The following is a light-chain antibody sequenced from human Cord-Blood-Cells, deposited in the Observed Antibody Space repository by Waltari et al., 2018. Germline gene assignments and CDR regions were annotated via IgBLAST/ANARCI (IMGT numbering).Light chain of an antibody. CDR2: EVS. CDR3: SSYTSSSTVV. V-gene: IGLV2-14*01. J-gene: IGLJ2*01. CDR1: SSDVGGYNY. Sequence: QSALTQPASVSGSPGQSITISCTGTSSDVGGYNYVSWYQQHPGKAPKLMIYEVSNRPAGVSNRFSGSTSGNTASLTISGRQAEDEADYYCSSYTSSSTVVFGGGTKLTVL.